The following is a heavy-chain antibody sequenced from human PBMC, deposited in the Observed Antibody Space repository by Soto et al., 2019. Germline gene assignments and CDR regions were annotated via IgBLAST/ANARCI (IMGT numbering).Heavy chain of an antibody. CDR2: ISSSSSTI. J-gene: IGHJ3*02. D-gene: IGHD1-26*01. Sequence: GGSLRLSCAASGFTFSSYSMNWVRQAPGKGLEWVSYISSSSSTIYYADSVKGRFTISRDNAKNSLYLQMNSLRDEDTAVYYCARRTGGDSGSYYGSGAFDIWGQGTMVTVSS. CDR3: ARRTGGDSGSYYGSGAFDI. V-gene: IGHV3-48*02. CDR1: GFTFSSYS.